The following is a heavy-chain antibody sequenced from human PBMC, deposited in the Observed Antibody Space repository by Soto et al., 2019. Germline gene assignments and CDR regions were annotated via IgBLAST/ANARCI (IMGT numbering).Heavy chain of an antibody. D-gene: IGHD5-18*01. J-gene: IGHJ4*02. V-gene: IGHV3-23*01. CDR2: ISGSGGST. CDR1: GFTFSSYA. CDR3: AKLYSYGYVYYFDY. Sequence: GGSLRLSCAAPGFTFSSYAMSWVRQAPGKGLEWVSAISGSGGSTYYADSVKGRFTISRGNSKNTLYLQMNSLRAEDTAVYYCAKLYSYGYVYYFDYWGQGTLVTVSS.